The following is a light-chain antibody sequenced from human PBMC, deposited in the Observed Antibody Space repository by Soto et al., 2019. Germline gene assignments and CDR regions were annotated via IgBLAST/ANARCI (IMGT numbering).Light chain of an antibody. CDR1: QSVSSW. V-gene: IGKV1-5*03. Sequence: DIQMTQSPSTLSASVGDRVTITCRASQSVSSWLAWYQQKPGKAPKLLIYKASSLESGVPSRFSGSGSGTAFTLTISSLQPDDFATYYCQLYSTFGQGTKVEIK. J-gene: IGKJ1*01. CDR2: KAS. CDR3: QLYST.